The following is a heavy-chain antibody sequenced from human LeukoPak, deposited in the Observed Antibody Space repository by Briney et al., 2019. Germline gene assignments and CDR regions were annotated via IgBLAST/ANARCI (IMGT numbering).Heavy chain of an antibody. Sequence: GGSLRLSCAASGFTFSNYAMSWVRQAPGKGLEWVSTISGSGYSTYYADSVKGRFTISSDNSKNTLFLQMNSLRAEDTAVYYCAKATYTSSWNLYFDYWGQGTLVTASS. D-gene: IGHD6-13*01. V-gene: IGHV3-23*01. J-gene: IGHJ4*02. CDR1: GFTFSNYA. CDR2: ISGSGYST. CDR3: AKATYTSSWNLYFDY.